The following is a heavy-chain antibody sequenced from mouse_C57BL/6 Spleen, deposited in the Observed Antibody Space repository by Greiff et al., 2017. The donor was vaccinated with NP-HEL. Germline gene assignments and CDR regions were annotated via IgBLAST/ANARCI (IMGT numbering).Heavy chain of an antibody. CDR3: ARSGKAYDYNAY. J-gene: IGHJ3*01. CDR2: IYPGDGDT. Sequence: VQLQQSGPELVKPGASVKISCKASGYAFSSSWKNWVKQRPGKGLEWIGRIYPGDGDTNYNGKFKGKATLTADKSSSTAYMQLSSLTSEDSAVYLCARSGKAYDYNAYWGQGTLVTVSA. V-gene: IGHV1-82*01. D-gene: IGHD2-4*01. CDR1: GYAFSSSW.